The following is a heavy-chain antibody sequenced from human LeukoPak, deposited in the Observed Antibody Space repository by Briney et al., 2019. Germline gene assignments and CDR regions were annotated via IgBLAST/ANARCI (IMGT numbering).Heavy chain of an antibody. V-gene: IGHV4-34*01. J-gene: IGHJ4*02. Sequence: SETLSLTCAVYGGSFSGYYWSWIRQPPGKGLEWIGEINHSGSTNYNPSLKSRVTISVDTSKNQFSLKLSSVTAADTAMYYCARARISPAGWGWGQGTLVTVSS. CDR2: INHSGST. CDR1: GGSFSGYY. D-gene: IGHD6-19*01. CDR3: ARARISPAGWG.